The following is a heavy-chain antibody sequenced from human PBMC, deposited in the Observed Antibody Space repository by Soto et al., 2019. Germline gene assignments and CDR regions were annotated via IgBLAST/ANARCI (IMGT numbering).Heavy chain of an antibody. CDR2: IYHSGST. Sequence: SETLSLTCAVSSGSISSSNWWSWVRQPPGKGLEWIGEIYHSGSTNYNPSLKSRVTISVDKSKNQFSLKLSSVTAADTAVYYCASRKYSRTIHIDYWGQGTLVTVSS. CDR3: ASRKYSRTIHIDY. V-gene: IGHV4-4*02. CDR1: SGSISSSNW. D-gene: IGHD6-13*01. J-gene: IGHJ4*02.